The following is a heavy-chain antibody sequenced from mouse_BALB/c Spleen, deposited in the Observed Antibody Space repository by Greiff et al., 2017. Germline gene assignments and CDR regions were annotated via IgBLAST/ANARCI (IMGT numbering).Heavy chain of an antibody. CDR2: INPSNGGT. CDR3: TREDYGSSGAMDY. D-gene: IGHD1-1*01. V-gene: IGHV1S81*02. J-gene: IGHJ4*01. CDR1: GYTFTSYY. Sequence: QVQLKQPGAELVKPGASVKLSCKASGYTFTSYYMYWVKQRPGQGLEWIGGINPSNGGTNFNEKFKSKATLTVDKSSSTAYMQLSSLTSEDSAVYYCTREDYGSSGAMDYWGQGTSVTVSS.